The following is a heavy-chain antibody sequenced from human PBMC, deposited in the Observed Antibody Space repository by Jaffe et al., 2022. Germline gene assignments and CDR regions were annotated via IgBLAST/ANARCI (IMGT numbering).Heavy chain of an antibody. V-gene: IGHV3-7*01. CDR1: GFSISSYW. CDR3: ARDINPGATGMFYDAFDL. J-gene: IGHJ3*01. D-gene: IGHD6-13*01. Sequence: DVQVVQSGGGLVQPGGSLRLSCEVSGFSISSYWMTWVRQAPGKGLEWVANINRDGTRENYVDSVKGRFTVSRDNAKNSLYVQMNGLRDEDTSVYYCARDINPGATGMFYDAFDLWGQGTMVIVSS. CDR2: INRDGTRE.